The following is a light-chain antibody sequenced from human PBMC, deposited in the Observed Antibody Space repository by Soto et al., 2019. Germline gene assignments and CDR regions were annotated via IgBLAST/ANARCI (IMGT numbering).Light chain of an antibody. CDR1: ESVSTS. V-gene: IGKV3-15*01. J-gene: IGKJ1*01. Sequence: EIVLTQSPATLSVSPGERATLSCRASESVSTSLAWYQQKPGRSPSLLIYGASNRATGLPARFSGSGSGTEFTLTISSLQSEDFAVYYCQQYSDWPRKFGQGTKLEFK. CDR3: QQYSDWPRK. CDR2: GAS.